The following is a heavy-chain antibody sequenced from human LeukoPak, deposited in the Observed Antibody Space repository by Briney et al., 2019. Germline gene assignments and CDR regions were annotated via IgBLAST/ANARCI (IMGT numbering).Heavy chain of an antibody. CDR1: GGSIGSSSYY. J-gene: IGHJ4*02. Sequence: SETLSLTCTVSGGSIGSSSYYWGWLRQPPGKELEWIGSIFYSGATFYNPSLRSRATIPVDPSNTQFSLRRSSVTAADTAVYYCARHQYGGGSYHYWGQGTLVTVSS. CDR3: ARHQYGGGSYHY. CDR2: IFYSGAT. V-gene: IGHV4-39*01. D-gene: IGHD1-26*01.